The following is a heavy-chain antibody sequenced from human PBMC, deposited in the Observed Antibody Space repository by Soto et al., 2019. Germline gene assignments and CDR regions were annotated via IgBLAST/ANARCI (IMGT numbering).Heavy chain of an antibody. CDR1: GFTFSSYA. CDR2: ISYDGSNK. J-gene: IGHJ1*01. CDR3: ARDRLIVGATQLGAEYFQH. V-gene: IGHV3-30-3*01. D-gene: IGHD1-26*01. Sequence: GGSLRLSCAASGFTFSSYAMHWVRQAPGKGLEWVAVISYDGSNKYYADSVKGRFTISRDNSKNTLYLQMNSLRAEDTAVYYCARDRLIVGATQLGAEYFQHWGQGTLVTVSS.